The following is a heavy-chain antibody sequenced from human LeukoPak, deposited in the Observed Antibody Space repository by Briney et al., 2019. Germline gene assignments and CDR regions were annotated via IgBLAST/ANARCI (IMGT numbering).Heavy chain of an antibody. D-gene: IGHD3-10*01. J-gene: IGHJ6*02. V-gene: IGHV3-53*01. CDR2: IYSGGST. CDR3: ARVGRGLYGMDV. Sequence: GGSLRLSCAASGFTVSSNYMSWVRQAPGKGLEWVSLIYSGGSTYYADSVKGRFTISRDNSKNTVYLQMNSLRDEDTAVYYCARVGRGLYGMDVWGQGTTVTVSS. CDR1: GFTVSSNY.